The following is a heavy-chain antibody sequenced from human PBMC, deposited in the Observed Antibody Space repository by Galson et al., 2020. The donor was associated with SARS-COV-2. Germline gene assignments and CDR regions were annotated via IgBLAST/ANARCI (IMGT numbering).Heavy chain of an antibody. Sequence: GGSLKLSCAASGFTFRDHDMNWVRQTPGKGLEWVSGISAGGATTYYADSVKGRFTISRDNSESTLYQQMNSLRDEDTALYYWAKGTKYYDSSGYLDYCGQGTLGTVSS. V-gene: IGHV3-23*01. CDR3: AKGTKYYDSSGYLDY. CDR1: GFTFRDHD. CDR2: ISAGGATT. D-gene: IGHD3-22*01. J-gene: IGHJ4*02.